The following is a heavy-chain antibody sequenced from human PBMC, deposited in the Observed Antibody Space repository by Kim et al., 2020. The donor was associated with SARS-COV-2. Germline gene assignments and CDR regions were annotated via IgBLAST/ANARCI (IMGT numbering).Heavy chain of an antibody. CDR3: AKLPPGRYFDWLVWLEGLFWFDP. D-gene: IGHD3-9*01. CDR1: GFTFDDYA. V-gene: IGHV3-43*02. Sequence: GGSLRLSCAASGFTFDDYAMHWVRQAPGKGLEWVSLISGDGGSTYYADSVKGRFTISRDNSKNSLYLQMNSLRTEDTALYYCAKLPPGRYFDWLVWLEGLFWFDPWGQGTLVTVSS. CDR2: ISGDGGST. J-gene: IGHJ5*02.